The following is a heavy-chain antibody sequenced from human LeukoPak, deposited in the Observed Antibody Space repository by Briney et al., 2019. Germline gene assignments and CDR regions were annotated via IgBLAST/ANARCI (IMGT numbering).Heavy chain of an antibody. Sequence: GGSLRLSCAASGFTFSSYAMHWVRQAPGKGLEWVAVISYDGSNKYYADSVKGRFTISRDNSKNTLYLQMNSLRAEDTAVYYCARDPTMTTVTTSDYWGQGTLVTVSS. J-gene: IGHJ4*02. CDR3: ARDPTMTTVTTSDY. CDR2: ISYDGSNK. V-gene: IGHV3-30-3*01. CDR1: GFTFSSYA. D-gene: IGHD4-17*01.